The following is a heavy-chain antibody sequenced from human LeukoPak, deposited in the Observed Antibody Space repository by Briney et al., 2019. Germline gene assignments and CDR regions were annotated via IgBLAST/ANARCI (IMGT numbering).Heavy chain of an antibody. CDR1: GGTFSSYA. D-gene: IGHD6-6*01. CDR2: ISAYNGNT. J-gene: IGHJ5*02. V-gene: IGHV1-18*01. CDR3: ARDSPRRANWFDP. Sequence: GASVKVSCKASGGTFSSYAISWVRQAPGQGLEWMGWISAYNGNTSYAQKLQGRVTMTTDTSTSTAYMELRSLRSDDTAVYYCARDSPRRANWFDPWGQGTLVTVSS.